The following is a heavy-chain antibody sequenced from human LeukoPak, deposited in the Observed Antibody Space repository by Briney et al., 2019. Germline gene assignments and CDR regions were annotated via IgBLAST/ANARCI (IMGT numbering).Heavy chain of an antibody. D-gene: IGHD3-10*01. Sequence: PGASLRLSCAASGFTFSSYAMSWVRQAPGKGLEWVSATSGSGGSTYYADSVKGRFTISRYNSKNTLYLQMNSLRAEDTAVYYCAKDIRFGELLYSYFDYWGQGTLVTVSS. V-gene: IGHV3-23*01. CDR1: GFTFSSYA. J-gene: IGHJ4*02. CDR3: AKDIRFGELLYSYFDY. CDR2: TSGSGGST.